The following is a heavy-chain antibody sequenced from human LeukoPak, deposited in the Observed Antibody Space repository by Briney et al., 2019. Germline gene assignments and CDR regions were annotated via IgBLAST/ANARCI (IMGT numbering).Heavy chain of an antibody. CDR3: ARTIYDYVWGSYRKPFDY. V-gene: IGHV4-38-2*02. J-gene: IGHJ4*02. Sequence: SETLSLTCTVSGYSISSGYYWGWIRQPPGKELEWIGSIYHSGSTYYNPSLKSRVTISVDTSKNQFSRKLSSVTAADTAVYYCARTIYDYVWGSYRKPFDYWGQGTLVTVSS. CDR2: IYHSGST. CDR1: GYSISSGYY. D-gene: IGHD3-16*02.